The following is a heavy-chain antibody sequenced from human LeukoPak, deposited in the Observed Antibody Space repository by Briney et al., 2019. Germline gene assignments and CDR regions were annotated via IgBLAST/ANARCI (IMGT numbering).Heavy chain of an antibody. Sequence: PGGSLRLSCAASGFTFSSYAMSWVRQAPGKGLEWVSAISGSGGSTYYADSVKGRFTISRDNSKNTLYLQMNSLRAEDTAVYYCAKGYYSSGSYYNPIDYWGQGTLVTVSS. V-gene: IGHV3-23*01. J-gene: IGHJ4*02. CDR2: ISGSGGST. CDR3: AKGYYSSGSYYNPIDY. CDR1: GFTFSSYA. D-gene: IGHD3-10*01.